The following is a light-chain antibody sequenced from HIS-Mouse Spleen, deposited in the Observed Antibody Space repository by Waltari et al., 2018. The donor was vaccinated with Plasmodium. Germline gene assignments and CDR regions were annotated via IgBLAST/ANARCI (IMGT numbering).Light chain of an antibody. CDR3: CSYAGSYTLV. Sequence: QSALTQPRSVSGSPGQSVTISCTGTSSDVGGYNYVSWYQQPPGKAPKRMIYDVSKRPSGGPDRFSGSKSGNTASLTISGLQAEDEADYYCCSYAGSYTLVFGGGTKLTVL. CDR2: DVS. J-gene: IGLJ2*01. V-gene: IGLV2-11*01. CDR1: SSDVGGYNY.